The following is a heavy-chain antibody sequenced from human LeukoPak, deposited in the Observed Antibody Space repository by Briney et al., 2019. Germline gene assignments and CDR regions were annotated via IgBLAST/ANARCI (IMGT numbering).Heavy chain of an antibody. Sequence: GGSLRLSCAASGFTFSSYGMHWVRQAPGKGLEWVAFIRYDGSNKYYADSVKGRFTISRDNSKNTLYLQMNSLRAEDTAVYYCAKDEEWEPLGFDYWGQGTLVTVSS. CDR3: AKDEEWEPLGFDY. D-gene: IGHD1-26*01. V-gene: IGHV3-30*02. J-gene: IGHJ4*02. CDR1: GFTFSSYG. CDR2: IRYDGSNK.